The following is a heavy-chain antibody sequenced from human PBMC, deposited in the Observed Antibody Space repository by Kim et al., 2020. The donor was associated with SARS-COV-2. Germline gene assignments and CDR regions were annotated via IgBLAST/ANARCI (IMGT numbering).Heavy chain of an antibody. Sequence: GGSLRLSCAASGFTFSSYTMTWVRQAPGKGLEWVSSISSSGSYIYYADSVKGRFTISRDNAKNSLYLQMNSLRAEDTAVYYCARDGGFYGTGKTCFGYWGQGTLVTVSS. CDR3: ARDGGFYGTGKTCFGY. J-gene: IGHJ4*02. D-gene: IGHD3-16*01. CDR2: ISSSGSYI. CDR1: GFTFSSYT. V-gene: IGHV3-21*01.